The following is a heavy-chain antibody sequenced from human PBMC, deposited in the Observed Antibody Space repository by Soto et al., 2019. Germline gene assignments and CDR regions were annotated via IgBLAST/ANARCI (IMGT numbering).Heavy chain of an antibody. Sequence: SSETLSLTCTVSGGSVSSGSYYWSWIRQPPGKGLEWIGYIYYSGSTNYNPSPKSRVTISVDTSKNQFSLKLSSVTAADTAVYYCGRLNRSQYYFDYWGQGTLVTVSS. J-gene: IGHJ4*02. CDR2: IYYSGST. D-gene: IGHD1-26*01. V-gene: IGHV4-61*01. CDR1: GGSVSSGSYY. CDR3: GRLNRSQYYFDY.